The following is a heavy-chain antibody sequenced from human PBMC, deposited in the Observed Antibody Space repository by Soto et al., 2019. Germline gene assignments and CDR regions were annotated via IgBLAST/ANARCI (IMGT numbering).Heavy chain of an antibody. CDR1: GYTFTSYY. CDR2: INPSGGST. D-gene: IGHD3-22*01. J-gene: IGHJ4*02. Sequence: ASLKVSCKSSGYTFTSYYMHWVRQAPGQVLEWMGIINPSGGSTSYAQKFQGRVTMTRDTSTSTVYMELSSLRSEDTAVYYCARDPPRSHYYDSSGSYYFDYWGQGNLVTASS. V-gene: IGHV1-46*01. CDR3: ARDPPRSHYYDSSGSYYFDY.